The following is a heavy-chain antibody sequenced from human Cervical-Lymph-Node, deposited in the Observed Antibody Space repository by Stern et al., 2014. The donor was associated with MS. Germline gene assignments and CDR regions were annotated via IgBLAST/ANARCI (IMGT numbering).Heavy chain of an antibody. D-gene: IGHD1-26*01. Sequence: VQLVESGAEVKKPGASVKVSCKASGYTFTSYDINWVRQGTGQGLEWMGWMNPYRGNAVYAQKFQGRVTMTRDTSTSTAYLELTSLRSEDTAVFYCARGRELLSLDYWGQGTLVTVSS. CDR1: GYTFTSYD. J-gene: IGHJ4*02. V-gene: IGHV1-8*01. CDR2: MNPYRGNA. CDR3: ARGRELLSLDY.